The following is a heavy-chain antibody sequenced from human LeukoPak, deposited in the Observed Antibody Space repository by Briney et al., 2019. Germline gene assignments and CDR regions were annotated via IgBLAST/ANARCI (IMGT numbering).Heavy chain of an antibody. J-gene: IGHJ5*02. CDR3: ARVEIAAAEWFDP. Sequence: SETLSLTCSVYGTSFSDFFWSWIRQPPGKGLEWIGEINYSGATNYNPALKSRVTTSVDTSKNQFSLKLSSVTAADTAVYYCARVEIAAAEWFDPWGQGTLVTVSS. CDR1: GTSFSDFF. D-gene: IGHD6-13*01. V-gene: IGHV4-34*01. CDR2: INYSGAT.